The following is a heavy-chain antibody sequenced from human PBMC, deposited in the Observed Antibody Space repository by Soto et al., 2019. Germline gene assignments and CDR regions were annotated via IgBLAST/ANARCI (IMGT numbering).Heavy chain of an antibody. J-gene: IGHJ6*02. CDR2: IWYDGSNK. Sequence: GGSLRLSCAASGFTFSSYGMHWVRQAPGKGLEWVAVIWYDGSNKYYADSVKGRFTISRDNSKNTLYLQMNSLRAEDTAVYYCARDPQVNIVGVPAAIGGMAVWGRGTTVTVSS. D-gene: IGHD2-2*01. V-gene: IGHV3-33*01. CDR3: ARDPQVNIVGVPAAIGGMAV. CDR1: GFTFSSYG.